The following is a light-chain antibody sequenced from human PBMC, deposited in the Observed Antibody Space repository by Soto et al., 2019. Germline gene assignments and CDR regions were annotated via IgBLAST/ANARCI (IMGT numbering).Light chain of an antibody. Sequence: QSVLTQSPSASASLGASVKLTCTLSSGHSSYAIAWHQQQPEKGPRYLMKLNSDDSHSKGDGIPDRFSGSSSGAGRYLTISSLQSEDEADYYCQTWGTGIWVFGGGTKVTVL. CDR3: QTWGTGIWV. CDR1: SGHSSYA. J-gene: IGLJ3*02. CDR2: LNSDDSH. V-gene: IGLV4-69*01.